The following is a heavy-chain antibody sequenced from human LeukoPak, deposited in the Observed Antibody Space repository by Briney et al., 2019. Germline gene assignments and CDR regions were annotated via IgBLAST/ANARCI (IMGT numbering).Heavy chain of an antibody. CDR2: INHSGST. D-gene: IGHD4-17*01. V-gene: IGHV4-34*01. CDR3: ARGRYGDYERYFDY. J-gene: IGHJ4*02. Sequence: SETLSLTCAVYGGCFRGYYWSWIRQPPGKGLEWIGEINHSGSTNYNPSLKSRVTISVDTSKNQFSLKLSSVTAADTAVYSCARGRYGDYERYFDYWGQGTLVTVSS. CDR1: GGCFRGYY.